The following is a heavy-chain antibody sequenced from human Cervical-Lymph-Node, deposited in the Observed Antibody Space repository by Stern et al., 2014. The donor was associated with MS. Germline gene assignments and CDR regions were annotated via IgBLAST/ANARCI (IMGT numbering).Heavy chain of an antibody. CDR3: AADQDYYDSSGYGLDY. Sequence: QLLQSGPEVKKPGTSVKVSCKASGFTFTSSAVQWVRQARGQRLEWIGWIVVGSGNTNYAQKFQERVTITRDMSTSTAYMELSSLRSEDTAVYYCAADQDYYDSSGYGLDYWGQGTLVTVSS. CDR2: IVVGSGNT. J-gene: IGHJ4*02. V-gene: IGHV1-58*01. CDR1: GFTFTSSA. D-gene: IGHD3-22*01.